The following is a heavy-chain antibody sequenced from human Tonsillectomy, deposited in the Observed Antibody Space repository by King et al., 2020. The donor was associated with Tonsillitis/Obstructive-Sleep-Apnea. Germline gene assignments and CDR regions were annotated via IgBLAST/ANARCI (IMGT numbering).Heavy chain of an antibody. D-gene: IGHD4-11*01. CDR3: ARVPNYSNCNHYYYYYYMDV. J-gene: IGHJ6*03. CDR2: INHSGST. CDR1: XGXXXDYX. Sequence: VQLQQWGAXLXXPSETXXXXXXVYXGXXXDYXXXXXXQPPGKGLEWIGEINHSGSTNYNPSLKSRVTISVDTSKNQFSLKLSSLTAADTAVYYCARVPNYSNCNHYYYYYYMDVWGKGTTVTVSS. V-gene: IGHV4-34*01.